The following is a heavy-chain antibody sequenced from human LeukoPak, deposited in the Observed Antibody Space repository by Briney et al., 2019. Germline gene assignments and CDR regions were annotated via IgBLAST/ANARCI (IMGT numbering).Heavy chain of an antibody. CDR1: GGSISGDH. Sequence: SETLSLTCSVSGGSISGDHWNWIRQPPGKGLGWIGNTYYSGNTNYNPSLKSRVTISVDTSKNQFSLKLSSVTAADTAVYYCARRNDFDIWGQGTMVTISS. V-gene: IGHV4-59*08. CDR3: ARRNDFDI. CDR2: TYYSGNT. J-gene: IGHJ3*02.